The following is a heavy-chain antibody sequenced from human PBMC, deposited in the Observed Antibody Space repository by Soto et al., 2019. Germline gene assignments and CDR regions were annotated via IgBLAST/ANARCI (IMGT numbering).Heavy chain of an antibody. Sequence: PGESLKISCKASGYSFTTYWIGWVRQMPGKGLEWMGIIYPGDSDTKYSPSLQGQVTISADKSISTAYLQWSSLKASDTAMYYCARRVGMATIISDAFDIWGKGTMVTVSS. J-gene: IGHJ3*02. V-gene: IGHV5-51*01. CDR3: ARRVGMATIISDAFDI. CDR2: IYPGDSDT. D-gene: IGHD5-12*01. CDR1: GYSFTTYW.